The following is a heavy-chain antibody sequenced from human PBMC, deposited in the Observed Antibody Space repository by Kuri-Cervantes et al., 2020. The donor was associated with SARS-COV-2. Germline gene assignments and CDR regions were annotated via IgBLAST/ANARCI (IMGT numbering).Heavy chain of an antibody. CDR2: INHSGST. D-gene: IGHD6-13*01. V-gene: IGHV4-34*01. J-gene: IGHJ4*02. Sequence: SETLSLTCAVYGGSFSGYYWSWIRQPPGKGLEWIGEINHSGSTNYNPSLKSRVTISVDTSKNQFSLKLSPVTAADTAVYYCASHSSSWYCFDYWGQGTLVTVSS. CDR3: ASHSSSWYCFDY. CDR1: GGSFSGYY.